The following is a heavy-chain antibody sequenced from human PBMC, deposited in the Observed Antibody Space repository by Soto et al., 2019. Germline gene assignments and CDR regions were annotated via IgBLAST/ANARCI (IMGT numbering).Heavy chain of an antibody. V-gene: IGHV3-74*01. CDR2: INSDGSST. J-gene: IGHJ4*02. CDR3: ARVETCSSTSCYSVFDY. Sequence: EVQLVESGGALVQPGGSLRLSCAASGFTFSNNWMHWVRQAPGKGLVWVSRINSDGSSTNYADSAKGRFTISRDNTKNTLYLQMNSLRAEDTAVYYCARVETCSSTSCYSVFDYWGQGTLVTVSS. D-gene: IGHD2-2*01. CDR1: GFTFSNNW.